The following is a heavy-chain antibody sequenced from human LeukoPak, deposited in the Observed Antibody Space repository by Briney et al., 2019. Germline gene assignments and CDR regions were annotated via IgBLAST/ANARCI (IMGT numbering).Heavy chain of an antibody. Sequence: SETLSLTCVVSGGSVSGYYWGWIRQPPGRGLEWIGYVYYSGSTNYNPSLKSRVTISVDTSKNQFSLKLSSVTAADTAVYYCASWGVTIFGVVIDYWGQGTLVTVSS. V-gene: IGHV4-59*02. J-gene: IGHJ4*02. CDR3: ASWGVTIFGVVIDY. CDR2: VYYSGST. D-gene: IGHD3-3*01. CDR1: GGSVSGYY.